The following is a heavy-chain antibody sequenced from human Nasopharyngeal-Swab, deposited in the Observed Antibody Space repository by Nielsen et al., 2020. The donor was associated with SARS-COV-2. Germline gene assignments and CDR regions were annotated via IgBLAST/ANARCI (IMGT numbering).Heavy chain of an antibody. V-gene: IGHV3-7*03. D-gene: IGHD1-1*01. CDR1: GFTFNSRW. J-gene: IGHJ5*02. CDR3: ASRPGPGTAFDL. Sequence: GESLKISFAAPGFTFNSRWMTWVRQPPGKGLEWVANINKDGTEKNYVDSVKGRFTISRDNVKNSLYLQMDSLRVEDTAVYYCASRPGPGTAFDLWGQGTLVTVSS. CDR2: INKDGTEK.